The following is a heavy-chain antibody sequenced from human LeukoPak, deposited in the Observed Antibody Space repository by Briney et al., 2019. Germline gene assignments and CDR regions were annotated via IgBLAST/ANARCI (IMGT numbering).Heavy chain of an antibody. J-gene: IGHJ3*02. V-gene: IGHV4-30-2*01. Sequence: SQTLSLTCVVSGGSISSGGYSWSWIRQPPGKGLEWIGYIYHSGSTYYNPSLKSRVTISVDRSKNQFSLKLSSVTAADTAVYYCARAMDYYDSAFRFDIWGQGTMVTVSS. D-gene: IGHD3-22*01. CDR3: ARAMDYYDSAFRFDI. CDR2: IYHSGST. CDR1: GGSISSGGYS.